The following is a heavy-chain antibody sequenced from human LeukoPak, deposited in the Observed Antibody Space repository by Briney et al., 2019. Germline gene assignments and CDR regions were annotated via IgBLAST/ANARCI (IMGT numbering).Heavy chain of an antibody. CDR2: IIPIFGTA. V-gene: IGHV1-69*05. J-gene: IGHJ6*03. Sequence: ASVKVSCKASGGTFSSYAISWVRQAPGQGLEWMGGIIPIFGTANYAQKFQGRVTITTDESTSTAYMELSSLRSEDTAVYYCASNPTKKIAAAAKSYYYYYMGVWGKGTTVTVSS. CDR1: GGTFSSYA. CDR3: ASNPTKKIAAAAKSYYYYYMGV. D-gene: IGHD6-13*01.